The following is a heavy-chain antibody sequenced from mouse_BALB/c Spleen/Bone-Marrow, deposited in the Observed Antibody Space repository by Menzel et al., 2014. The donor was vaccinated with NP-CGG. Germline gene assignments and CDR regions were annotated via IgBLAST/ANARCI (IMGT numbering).Heavy chain of an antibody. CDR2: ISDGGSYT. D-gene: IGHD1-1*01. Sequence: EVQLVESGGGLVKPGGSLKLSCAASGFTFSDYYMYWVRQTPEKRLEWVATISDGGSYTYYPDSVKGRFTISRDNAKNNLYLQMGSLKSEDTAMYYCARGSSYFDYWGQGTTLTVSS. J-gene: IGHJ2*01. V-gene: IGHV5-4*02. CDR1: GFTFSDYY. CDR3: ARGSSYFDY.